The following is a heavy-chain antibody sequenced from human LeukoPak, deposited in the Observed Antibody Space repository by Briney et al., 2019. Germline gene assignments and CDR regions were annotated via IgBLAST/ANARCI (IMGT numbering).Heavy chain of an antibody. D-gene: IGHD6-13*01. CDR3: AGARYTAAAGTDY. CDR2: ISSSSSYI. V-gene: IGHV3-21*01. Sequence: GGSLRLSCAASGFTFSSYSMNWVRQAPGKGLEWVSSISSSSSYIYYADSVKGRFTISRGNAKNSLYLQMNSLRAEDTAVYYCAGARYTAAAGTDYWGQGTLVTVSS. J-gene: IGHJ4*02. CDR1: GFTFSSYS.